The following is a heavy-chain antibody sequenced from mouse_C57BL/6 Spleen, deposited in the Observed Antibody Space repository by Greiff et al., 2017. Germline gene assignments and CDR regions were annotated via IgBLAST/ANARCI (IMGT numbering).Heavy chain of an antibody. CDR3: ARRYYYGYEGYFDV. Sequence: DVKLVESGGDLVKPGGSLKLSCAASGFTFSSYGMSWVRQTPDKRLEWVATISSGGSYTYYPDSVKGRFTISRDNAKNTLYLQMSSLKSEETAMYDCARRYYYGYEGYFDVWGTGTTVTVSS. D-gene: IGHD1-1*01. J-gene: IGHJ1*03. V-gene: IGHV5-6*02. CDR2: ISSGGSYT. CDR1: GFTFSSYG.